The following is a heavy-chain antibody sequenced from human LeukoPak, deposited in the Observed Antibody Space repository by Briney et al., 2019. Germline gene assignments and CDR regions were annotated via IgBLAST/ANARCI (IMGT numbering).Heavy chain of an antibody. V-gene: IGHV3-48*01. CDR1: GFTFSSYS. Sequence: PGGSLRLSCAASGFTFSSYSMNWVRQAPGKGLEWVSYISSSSSTIYYADSVKGRFTISRDNAKNSLYLQMNSLRAEDTAVYYCARDRTWIQLWGNWFDPWGQGTLVTVSS. CDR2: ISSSSSTI. J-gene: IGHJ5*02. D-gene: IGHD5-18*01. CDR3: ARDRTWIQLWGNWFDP.